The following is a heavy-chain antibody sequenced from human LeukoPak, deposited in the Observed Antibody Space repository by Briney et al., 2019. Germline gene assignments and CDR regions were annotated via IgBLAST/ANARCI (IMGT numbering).Heavy chain of an antibody. D-gene: IGHD6-13*01. CDR1: GGSFSGYY. CDR2: INHSGST. Sequence: SETLSLTCAVYGGSFSGYYWSWIRQPPGKGLEWIGEINHSGSTNYNPSLKSRVTISVDTSKNQFSLKLSSVTAADTAVYYCASSFSGIGIAAAGIGYWGQGTLVNVSS. J-gene: IGHJ4*02. V-gene: IGHV4-34*01. CDR3: ASSFSGIGIAAAGIGY.